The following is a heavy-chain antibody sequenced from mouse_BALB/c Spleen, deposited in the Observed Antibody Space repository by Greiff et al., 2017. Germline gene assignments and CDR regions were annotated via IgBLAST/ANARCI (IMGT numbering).Heavy chain of an antibody. V-gene: IGHV2-2*02. J-gene: IGHJ1*01. D-gene: IGHD1-1*02. Sequence: QVHVKQSGPGLVQPSQSLSITCTVSGFSLTSYGVHWVRQSPGKGLEWLGVIWSGGSTDYNAAFISRLSISKDNSKSQVFFKMNSLQANDTAIYYCASYYGYRYFDVWGAGTTVTVSS. CDR3: ASYYGYRYFDV. CDR2: IWSGGST. CDR1: GFSLTSYG.